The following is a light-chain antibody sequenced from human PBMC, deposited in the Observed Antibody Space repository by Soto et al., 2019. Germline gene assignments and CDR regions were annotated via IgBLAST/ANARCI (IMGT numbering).Light chain of an antibody. V-gene: IGKV1-39*01. J-gene: IGKJ4*01. Sequence: DIQMAQSPSSLSASVGDRVTITCRASQSIDIYLNWYQQKPGKAPNLLIYAASSLQSGVPSRFSGSGSGTDFNLTISSLQPEDCATDYGQLRYSTPLTVGGGTKVDIK. CDR2: AAS. CDR3: QLRYSTPLT. CDR1: QSIDIY.